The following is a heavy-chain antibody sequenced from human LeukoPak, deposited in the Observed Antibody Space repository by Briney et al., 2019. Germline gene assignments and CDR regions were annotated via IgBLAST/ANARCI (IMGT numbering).Heavy chain of an antibody. CDR1: GGSISSSSYY. Sequence: SETLSLTCTVSGGSISSSSYYWGWIRQPPGKGLEWIGSIYYSGSTYYNPSLKSRVTISVDTSKNQFSLKLSSVTAADTAVYYCASGYGSGSYYQPYYYYYYMDVWGKGTTVTVSS. CDR2: IYYSGST. CDR3: ASGYGSGSYYQPYYYYYYMDV. J-gene: IGHJ6*03. D-gene: IGHD3-10*01. V-gene: IGHV4-39*07.